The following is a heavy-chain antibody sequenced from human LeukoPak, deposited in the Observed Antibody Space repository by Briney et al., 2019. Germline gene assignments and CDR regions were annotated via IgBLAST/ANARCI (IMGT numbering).Heavy chain of an antibody. V-gene: IGHV3-48*01. Sequence: GGSLRLSRAASGFTFSTHTMAWVRQAPGKGLEWVSYISGSTSVIYYADSVKGRFTISRDNAKNSLYLQMNSLRTEDTAIYYCARGLYYIDVWGNGTAVTVS. J-gene: IGHJ6*03. CDR1: GFTFSTHT. CDR3: ARGLYYIDV. CDR2: ISGSTSVI.